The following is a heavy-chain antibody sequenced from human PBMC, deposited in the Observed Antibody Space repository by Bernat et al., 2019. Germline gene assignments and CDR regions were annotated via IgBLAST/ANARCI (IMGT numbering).Heavy chain of an antibody. CDR1: GFSFSSYA. V-gene: IGHV3-23*01. Sequence: EVQLLESGGGLVQPGGSLRLSCAASGFSFSSYAMSWVRQAPGKGLDWVSAIISGSGGRTYYADSVKGRFTISRDNSKNTLYLQMNSLRAEDTAVYYCAKSNWGVVTDAFDIWGQGTMVTVPS. D-gene: IGHD7-27*01. CDR2: ISGSGGRT. J-gene: IGHJ3*02. CDR3: AKSNWGVVTDAFDI.